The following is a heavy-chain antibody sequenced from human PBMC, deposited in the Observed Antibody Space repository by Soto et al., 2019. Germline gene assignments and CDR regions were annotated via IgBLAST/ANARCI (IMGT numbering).Heavy chain of an antibody. J-gene: IGHJ4*02. CDR2: IYYSGNT. CDR3: AREGSGPLGY. Sequence: SETLSLTCSVSGGSIGSGCYYWSWIRQHPGKGLEWIGYIYYSGNTYYNPSLKSRVTISVDTSKNQFSLKWSSVTAADTAVYYCAREGSGPLGYWGQGTLVTVSS. V-gene: IGHV4-31*03. CDR1: GGSIGSGCYY. D-gene: IGHD3-10*01.